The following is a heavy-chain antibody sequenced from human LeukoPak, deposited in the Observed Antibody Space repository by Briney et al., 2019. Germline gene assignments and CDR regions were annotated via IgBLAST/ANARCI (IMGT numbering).Heavy chain of an antibody. CDR1: GFTFSSYG. CDR3: AKGVHVVVVAASESFDY. D-gene: IGHD2-15*01. J-gene: IGHJ4*02. CDR2: ISYDGSNK. V-gene: IGHV3-30*18. Sequence: GGSLRLSCAASGFTFSSYGMHWVRQAPGKGLEWVAVISYDGSNKYYADSVKGRFTISRDNSKNTLYLQMNSLRAEDTAVYYCAKGVHVVVVAASESFDYWGQGTLVTVSS.